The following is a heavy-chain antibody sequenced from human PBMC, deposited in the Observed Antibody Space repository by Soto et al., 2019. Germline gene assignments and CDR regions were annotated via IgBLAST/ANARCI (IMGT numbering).Heavy chain of an antibody. CDR3: AKNGNIVVVPAAPDY. CDR2: ISGGST. Sequence: EVQLLESGGGLVQPGGSLRLSCAASGFTFSSYAMSWVRQAPGKGLEWVSAISGGSTYYADSVKGRFTISRDNSKNTLYLQMNSLRAVDTAVYYCAKNGNIVVVPAAPDYWGQGTLVTVSS. CDR1: GFTFSSYA. V-gene: IGHV3-23*01. D-gene: IGHD2-2*01. J-gene: IGHJ4*02.